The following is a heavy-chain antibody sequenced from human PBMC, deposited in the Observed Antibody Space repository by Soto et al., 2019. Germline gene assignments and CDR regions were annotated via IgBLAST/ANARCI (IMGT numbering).Heavy chain of an antibody. Sequence: QVHLVQSGAEVKKPGASVKVSCKASGYSFSTYAMNWVRQAPGQGLEWMGWIHGDNGNTKYSQKFQGRVTITRDTSESTVTSYMELSRLRSEDTGVYCAREPVRHQLPPEVYMDVWGEGTTVTVS. V-gene: IGHV1-3*01. CDR3: AREPVRHQLPPEVYMDV. CDR1: GYSFSTYA. J-gene: IGHJ6*03. D-gene: IGHD2-2*01. CDR2: IHGDNGNT.